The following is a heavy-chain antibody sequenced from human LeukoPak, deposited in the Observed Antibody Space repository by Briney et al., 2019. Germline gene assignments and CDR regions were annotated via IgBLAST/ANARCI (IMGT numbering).Heavy chain of an antibody. J-gene: IGHJ4*02. CDR1: GFTFSSYA. V-gene: IGHV3-23*01. Sequence: GGSLRLSCAASGFTFSSYAMSWVRQAPGKGLEWVSNISGSGVSGGNTDYADSVTGRFTIYRDNSKNTLYLQMNSLRTEDTAVYYCAKSGNNRFDYWGQGTLVTVSS. D-gene: IGHD4-23*01. CDR3: AKSGNNRFDY. CDR2: ISGSGVSGGNT.